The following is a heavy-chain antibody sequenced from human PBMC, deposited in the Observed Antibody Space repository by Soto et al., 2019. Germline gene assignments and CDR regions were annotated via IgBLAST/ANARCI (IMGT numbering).Heavy chain of an antibody. Sequence: QVQLQESGPGLVKPSETLSLTCTVSGGSISSYYWSWIRQPPGKGLEWLGNIYYSGNTNYNPSLKSRVTLSVDTSKNQFSLKLSSVTAADTAVYYCARFNWYFDLWGRGTLVTVSS. J-gene: IGHJ2*01. CDR1: GGSISSYY. V-gene: IGHV4-59*08. CDR2: IYYSGNT. CDR3: ARFNWYFDL.